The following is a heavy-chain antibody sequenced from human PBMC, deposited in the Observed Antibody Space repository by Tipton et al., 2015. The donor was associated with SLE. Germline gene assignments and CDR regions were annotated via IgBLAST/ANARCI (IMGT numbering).Heavy chain of an antibody. D-gene: IGHD3-22*01. V-gene: IGHV3-64*04. CDR1: GFTFSSYA. CDR2: ISSNGGST. Sequence: SLRLSCSASGFTFSSYAMHWVRQAPGKGLEYVSAISSNGGSTYYADSVKGRFTISRDNAKNTLYLQMNSLRAEDTAVYYCARVGRITMTSSRGHYYYMDVWGKGTTVTVSS. J-gene: IGHJ6*03. CDR3: ARVGRITMTSSRGHYYYMDV.